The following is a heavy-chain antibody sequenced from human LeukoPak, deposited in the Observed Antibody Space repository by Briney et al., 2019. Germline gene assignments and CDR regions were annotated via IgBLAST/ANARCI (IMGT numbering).Heavy chain of an antibody. V-gene: IGHV3-30-3*01. D-gene: IGHD1-26*01. CDR1: GFTFSSYA. CDR3: ARIYEGSPRVGATFDFDY. CDR2: ISYDGSNK. Sequence: PGGSLRLSCAASGFTFSSYAMHWVRQAPGKGLEWVAVISYDGSNKYYADSVKGRFTISRDNSKNTLYLQMNSLRAEDTAVYYCARIYEGSPRVGATFDFDYWGQGTLVTVSS. J-gene: IGHJ4*02.